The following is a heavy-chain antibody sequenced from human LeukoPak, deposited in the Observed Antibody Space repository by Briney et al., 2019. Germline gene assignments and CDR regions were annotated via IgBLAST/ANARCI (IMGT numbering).Heavy chain of an antibody. D-gene: IGHD6-13*01. J-gene: IGHJ4*02. V-gene: IGHV1-69*13. CDR2: IIPIFGTA. CDR3: ARVSEQQLEIYYFDY. Sequence: SVKVSCKASGYTFTSYGISWVRQAPGQGLEWMGGIIPIFGTANYAQKFQGRVTITADESTSTAYMELSSLRSEDTAVYYCARVSEQQLEIYYFDYWGQGTLVTVSS. CDR1: GYTFTSYG.